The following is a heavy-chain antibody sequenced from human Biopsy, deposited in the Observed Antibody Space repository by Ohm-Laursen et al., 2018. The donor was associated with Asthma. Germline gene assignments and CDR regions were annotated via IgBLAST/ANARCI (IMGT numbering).Heavy chain of an antibody. CDR2: HDHEEGGT. CDR1: GYSLTDLS. D-gene: IGHD4-17*01. Sequence: ASVKVSCNISGYSLTDLSMHWVRQAPGQGLVWMGGHDHEEGGTVNARRFQGRVTMTEDPSTDTAYMQLSCLSSDDTAVYYCASDFPKDYVRYNFQFWGQGTLVTVSS. V-gene: IGHV1-24*01. CDR3: ASDFPKDYVRYNFQF. J-gene: IGHJ4*02.